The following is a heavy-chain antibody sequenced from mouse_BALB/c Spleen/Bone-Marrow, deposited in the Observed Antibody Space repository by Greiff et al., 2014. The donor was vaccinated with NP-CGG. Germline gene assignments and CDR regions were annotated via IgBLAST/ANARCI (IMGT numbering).Heavy chain of an antibody. CDR1: GYSFTGYT. CDR3: ARRDYRYDEGVDY. Sequence: EVQLQQSGPELVKPGASMKISCKASGYSFTGYTMNWVKQSHGKNLGWIGLINPYNGGTSYNQKFKGKATLTVDKSSSTAYMELLSLTSEDSAVYYCARRDYRYDEGVDYWGQGTSVTVSS. D-gene: IGHD2-14*01. V-gene: IGHV1-18*01. J-gene: IGHJ4*01. CDR2: INPYNGGT.